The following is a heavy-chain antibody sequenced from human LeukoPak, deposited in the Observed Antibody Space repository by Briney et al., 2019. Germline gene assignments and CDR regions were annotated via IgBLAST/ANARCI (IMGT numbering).Heavy chain of an antibody. CDR3: AKSARVIAVEIDY. CDR2: IDHDGINT. J-gene: IGHJ4*02. Sequence: PGGSLRLSCAASGFTFSTYWMHWVRQAPGKGLVWVSRIDHDGINTNYADSVKGRFTISRDNSKNTLYLQMNSLRAEDTAVYYCAKSARVIAVEIDYWGQGTLVTVSS. V-gene: IGHV3-74*01. CDR1: GFTFSTYW. D-gene: IGHD6-19*01.